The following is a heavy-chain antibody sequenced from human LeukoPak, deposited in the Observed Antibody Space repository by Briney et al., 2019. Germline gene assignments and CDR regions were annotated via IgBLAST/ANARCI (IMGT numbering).Heavy chain of an antibody. CDR1: GFAFNNYG. CDR3: ARDRWGYSYGGD. Sequence: GGSLRLSCAASGFAFNNYGMSWVRQAPGKGLEWVANIKEGGRQKYYVDSVKGRFTISRDNAKNSLYLQMNRLRAEDAAVYYCARDRWGYSYGGDWGQGTLVTVSS. CDR2: IKEGGRQK. V-gene: IGHV3-7*01. J-gene: IGHJ4*02. D-gene: IGHD5-18*01.